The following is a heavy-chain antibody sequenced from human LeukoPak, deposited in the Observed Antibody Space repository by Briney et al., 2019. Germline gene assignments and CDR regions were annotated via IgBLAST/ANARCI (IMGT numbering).Heavy chain of an antibody. J-gene: IGHJ6*03. CDR2: INPTTGST. Sequence: GSVTVSCKASGYSFIRFYIHWVRQAPGQGGQGMGVINPTTGSTDYAQNFEGRVTITRDMSTATVYMELRSLRYEDTAVYYCARDGISYGSGAANYDFEYYFMDVWGKGTTVSVSS. CDR3: ARDGISYGSGAANYDFEYYFMDV. CDR1: GYSFIRFY. V-gene: IGHV1-46*01. D-gene: IGHD3-16*01.